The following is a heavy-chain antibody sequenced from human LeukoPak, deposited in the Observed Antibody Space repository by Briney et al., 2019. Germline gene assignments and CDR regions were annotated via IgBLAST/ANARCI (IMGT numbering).Heavy chain of an antibody. CDR3: ASGEYGYGYFGY. D-gene: IGHD5-18*01. J-gene: IGHJ4*02. CDR2: ISAYNGNT. V-gene: IGHV1-18*04. CDR1: GYTFTSYG. Sequence: GASVKVSCKASGYTFTSYGISWVRQAPGQGLEWMGWISAYNGNTNYAQKLQGRVTMTTDTSTSTAYMELSSLRSEDTAVYYCASGEYGYGYFGYWGQGTLVTVSS.